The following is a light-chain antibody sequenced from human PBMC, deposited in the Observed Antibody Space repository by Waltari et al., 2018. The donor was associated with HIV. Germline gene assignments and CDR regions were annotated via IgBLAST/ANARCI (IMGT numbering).Light chain of an antibody. J-gene: IGKJ3*01. V-gene: IGKV3-20*01. CDR1: QSVTSSY. CDR2: GAS. CDR3: QQYGSSPFT. Sequence: EIVLTQSPGTLSLSPGERVTLSCRASQSVTSSYLAWYQQKPGQAPRLLIYGASSRATGIPDRFSCSGSGTDFTLTISRLEPEDFAVYYCQQYGSSPFTFGPGTKVDIK.